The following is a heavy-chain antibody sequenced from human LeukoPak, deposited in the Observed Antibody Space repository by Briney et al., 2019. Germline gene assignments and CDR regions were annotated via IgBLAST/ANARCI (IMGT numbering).Heavy chain of an antibody. CDR1: GGSISSSSYY. CDR2: IYYSGST. CDR3: ARVASWKWLRSASPGGYFDY. D-gene: IGHD5-12*01. Sequence: PSETLSLTCTVSGGSISSSSYYWGWIRQPPGKGLEWIGSIYYSGSTYYNPSLKSRVTISVDTSKNQFSLKLSSVTTADTAVYYCARVASWKWLRSASPGGYFDYWGQGTLVTVSS. J-gene: IGHJ4*02. V-gene: IGHV4-39*07.